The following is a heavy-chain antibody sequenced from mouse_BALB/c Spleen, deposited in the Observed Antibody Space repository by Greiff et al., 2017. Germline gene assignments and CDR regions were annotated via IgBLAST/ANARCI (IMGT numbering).Heavy chain of an antibody. Sequence: VQLKESGPGLVKPSQSLSLTCTVTGYSITSDYAWNWIRQFPGNKLEWMGYISYSGSTSYNPSLKSRISITRDTSKNQFFLQLNSVTTEDTATYYCARGYGSSAFAYWGQGTLVTVSA. CDR3: ARGYGSSAFAY. V-gene: IGHV3-2*02. CDR1: GYSITSDYA. CDR2: ISYSGST. J-gene: IGHJ3*01. D-gene: IGHD1-1*01.